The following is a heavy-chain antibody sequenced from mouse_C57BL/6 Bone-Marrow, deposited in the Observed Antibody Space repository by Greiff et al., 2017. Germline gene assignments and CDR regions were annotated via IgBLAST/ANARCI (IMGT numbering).Heavy chain of an antibody. J-gene: IGHJ2*01. D-gene: IGHD2-1*01. Sequence: QVQLQQPGTELVKPGASVKLSCKASGYTFTSYWMHWVKQRPGQGLEWIGNINPSNGGTNYNEKFKSKATLTVDKSSSTAYMQLSSLTSEDSAVYYCARSIYYGNYDWYYFDYWGRGNTLTVSS. CDR2: INPSNGGT. V-gene: IGHV1-53*01. CDR3: ARSIYYGNYDWYYFDY. CDR1: GYTFTSYW.